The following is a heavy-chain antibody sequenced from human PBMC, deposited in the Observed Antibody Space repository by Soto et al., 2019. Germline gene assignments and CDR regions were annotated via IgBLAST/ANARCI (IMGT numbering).Heavy chain of an antibody. J-gene: IGHJ5*02. V-gene: IGHV3-23*01. Sequence: EVQLLESGGGLVQPGGSLRLYCAASGFTFSSYAMSWVRQAPGKGLEWVSAISGSGGSTYYADSVKGRFTISRDNSKNTLYLQMNSLRAEDTAVYYCAKDHADGDYVGRFDPWGQGTLVTVSS. CDR2: ISGSGGST. D-gene: IGHD4-17*01. CDR3: AKDHADGDYVGRFDP. CDR1: GFTFSSYA.